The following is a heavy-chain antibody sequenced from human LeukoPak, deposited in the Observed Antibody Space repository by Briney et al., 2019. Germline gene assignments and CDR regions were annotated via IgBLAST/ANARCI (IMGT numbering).Heavy chain of an antibody. J-gene: IGHJ4*02. Sequence: ASVKVSCKASGYTFTSYYMHWVRQAPGQGLEWMGWISAYNGNTNYAQKLQGRVTMTTDTSTSTAYMELRSLRSDDTAVYYCARVSYDSSGSWSVDYWGQGTLVTVSS. CDR3: ARVSYDSSGSWSVDY. CDR2: ISAYNGNT. CDR1: GYTFTSYY. V-gene: IGHV1-18*04. D-gene: IGHD3-22*01.